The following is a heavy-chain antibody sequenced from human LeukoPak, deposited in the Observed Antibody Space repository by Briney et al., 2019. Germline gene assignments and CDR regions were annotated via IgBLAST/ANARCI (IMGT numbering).Heavy chain of an antibody. V-gene: IGHV3-7*01. D-gene: IGHD2-2*01. J-gene: IGHJ4*02. CDR2: IKRDGSEK. CDR1: GFSFSSYG. CDR3: ARGVTRYCSSTSCYYFDY. Sequence: GGSLRLSCIPSGFSFSSYGMHWVRQAPGKGLEWVANIKRDGSEKYYVDSVKGRFTISRDNSKHTLYLQINSLRAEDTAVYYCARGVTRYCSSTSCYYFDYWGQGTLVTVSS.